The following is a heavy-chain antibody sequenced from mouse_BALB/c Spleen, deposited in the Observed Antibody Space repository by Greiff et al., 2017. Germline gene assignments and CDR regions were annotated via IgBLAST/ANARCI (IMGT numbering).Heavy chain of an antibody. CDR1: GFTFSSYY. J-gene: IGHJ4*01. CDR2: INSNGGST. CDR3: ARRLYDYYYYAMDD. Sequence: EVKLVESGGGLVKLGGSLKLSCAASGFTFSSYYMSWVRQTPEKRLELVAAINSNGGSTYYPDTVKGRFTISRDNAKNTLYLQMSSLKSEDTALYYCARRLYDYYYYAMDDWGQGTTVTVSS. V-gene: IGHV5-6-2*01. D-gene: IGHD2-4*01.